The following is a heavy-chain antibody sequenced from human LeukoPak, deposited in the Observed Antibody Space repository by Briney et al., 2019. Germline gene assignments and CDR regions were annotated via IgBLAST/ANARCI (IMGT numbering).Heavy chain of an antibody. CDR2: ISSSGSTI. CDR3: AKDKASGIAGPFDS. CDR1: GFTFSDYY. V-gene: IGHV3-11*01. D-gene: IGHD6-13*01. Sequence: PGGSLRLSCAASGFTFSDYYMSWIRQAPGKGLEWVSYISSSGSTIYYADSVKGRFTISRDNAKNSLYLQMNSLRAEDTALYYCAKDKASGIAGPFDSWGQGTLVTVSS. J-gene: IGHJ5*01.